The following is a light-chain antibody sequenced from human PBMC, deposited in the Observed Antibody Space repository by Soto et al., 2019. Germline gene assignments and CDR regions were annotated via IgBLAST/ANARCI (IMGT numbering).Light chain of an antibody. CDR3: SSYTGSSTLV. Sequence: QSALTQPPSVSGSPGQSITISCTGTSSDVGGYNYVSWYQQHPGKAPKLMIYEVSNRHSGVPNRFSGSKSGNTASLTISGLQAEDEADYYCSSYTGSSTLVFGTGTKLTVL. CDR1: SSDVGGYNY. CDR2: EVS. J-gene: IGLJ1*01. V-gene: IGLV2-14*01.